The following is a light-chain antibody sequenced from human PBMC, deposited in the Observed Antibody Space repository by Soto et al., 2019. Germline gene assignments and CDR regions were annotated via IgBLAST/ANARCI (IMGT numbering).Light chain of an antibody. J-gene: IGKJ2*01. CDR3: QQYCSSAMYT. V-gene: IGKV3-20*01. CDR2: GAS. Sequence: EIVLTQSPGTLSLSPGERATLSCRASQSVSSSYLAWYQQKPGQAPRLLIYGASSRATGIPDRFSGSGSGTDFTLTISRLEPEDFAVYYCQQYCSSAMYTLGQGTKLEIK. CDR1: QSVSSSY.